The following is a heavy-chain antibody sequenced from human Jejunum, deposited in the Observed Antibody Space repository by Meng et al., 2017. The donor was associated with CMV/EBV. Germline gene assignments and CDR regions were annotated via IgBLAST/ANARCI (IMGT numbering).Heavy chain of an antibody. CDR3: ARGYFDY. V-gene: IGHV3-7*01. CDR1: GFTLSRYW. J-gene: IGHJ4*02. Sequence: LKISCAASGFTLSRYWVSWVRQAPGKGLGWVANIKPGGSEKNCVDSTKGRFTISRDNAKNSLYLQMSSLRAEDTAVYYCARGYFDYWGQGTLVTVSS. CDR2: IKPGGSEK.